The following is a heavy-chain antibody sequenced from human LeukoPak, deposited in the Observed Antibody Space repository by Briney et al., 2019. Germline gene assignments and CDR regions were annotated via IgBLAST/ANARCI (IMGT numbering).Heavy chain of an antibody. CDR2: ISSSGSTI. V-gene: IGHV3-48*03. D-gene: IGHD3-22*01. Sequence: PGGSLRLACAASGFTFSGSEMNWVRQAPGKGLEWVSFISSSGSTIYYADSVKGRFTISRDNAKNSLYLQMNSLRVEDTAVYYCARGVYDSSPLNYYMDVWGKGTTVTVSS. CDR3: ARGVYDSSPLNYYMDV. CDR1: GFTFSGSE. J-gene: IGHJ6*03.